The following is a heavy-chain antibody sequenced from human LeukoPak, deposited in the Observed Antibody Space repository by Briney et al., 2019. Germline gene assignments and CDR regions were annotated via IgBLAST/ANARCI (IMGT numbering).Heavy chain of an antibody. D-gene: IGHD5-12*01. CDR2: IYYSGST. CDR3: ARGLGLPDY. V-gene: IGHV4-59*06. CDR1: GGSINNYY. J-gene: IGHJ4*02. Sequence: SETLSLTCTVSGGSINNYYWSWIRQHPGKGLEWIGYIYYSGSTYYNPSLKSRVTISVDTSKNQFSLKLSSVTAADTAVYYCARGLGLPDYWGQGTLVTVSS.